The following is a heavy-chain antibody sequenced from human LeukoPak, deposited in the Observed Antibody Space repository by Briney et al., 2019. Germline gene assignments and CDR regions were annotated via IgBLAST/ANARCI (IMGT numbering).Heavy chain of an antibody. CDR1: GGTFSSYA. J-gene: IGHJ4*02. V-gene: IGHV1-46*01. CDR3: ARAYDFWSGSRFDY. D-gene: IGHD3-3*01. Sequence: GSSVKVSCKASGGTFSSYAISWVRQAPGQGLEWMGIINPSGGSTSYAQKFQGRVTMTRDTSTSTVYMELSSLRSEDTAVYYCARAYDFWSGSRFDYWGQGTLVTVSS. CDR2: INPSGGST.